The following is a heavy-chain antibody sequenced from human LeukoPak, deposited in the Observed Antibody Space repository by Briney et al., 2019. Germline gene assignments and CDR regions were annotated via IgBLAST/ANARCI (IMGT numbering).Heavy chain of an antibody. Sequence: SGGSRRLSCAASGFTFSHHWMNWVRQAPGEGLKWVATINQDGSEKHYVDSVKGRFIISRDNAKNSLFLQMNSLRAEDTAVYYCGRGWPGYTSPLDYWGQGILVAVSS. CDR1: GFTFSHHW. D-gene: IGHD5-12*01. CDR2: INQDGSEK. CDR3: GRGWPGYTSPLDY. V-gene: IGHV3-7*01. J-gene: IGHJ4*02.